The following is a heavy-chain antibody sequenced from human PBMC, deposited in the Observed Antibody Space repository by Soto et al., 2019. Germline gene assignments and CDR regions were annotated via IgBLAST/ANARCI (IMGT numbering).Heavy chain of an antibody. V-gene: IGHV3-48*02. D-gene: IGHD6-19*01. CDR2: SSPRGDTI. CDR3: AKGPHTNVGWPYYFES. Sequence: GGSLRLSCVASGVSLANYPMNWVRQTPGKGLEWISYSSPRGDTIYYADSVEGRFTISRDNARNSLSLHMSNLRDKDSALYYCAKGPHTNVGWPYYFESWGQGVPVTVSS. J-gene: IGHJ4*02. CDR1: GVSLANYP.